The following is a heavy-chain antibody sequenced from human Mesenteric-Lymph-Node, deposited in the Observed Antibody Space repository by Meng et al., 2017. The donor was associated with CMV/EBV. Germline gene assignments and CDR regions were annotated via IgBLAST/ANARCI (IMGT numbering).Heavy chain of an antibody. CDR1: GDSVSSNSAA. D-gene: IGHD1-26*01. CDR3: ARGVGAIPFDY. V-gene: IGHV6-1*01. J-gene: IGHJ4*02. Sequence: SGDSVSSNSAAWNWIRPSPSRGLEWLGRTYYRSKWYNDYAVSVKSRITINPDTSKNQFSLQLNSVTPEDTAVYYCARGVGAIPFDYWGQGTLVTVSS. CDR2: TYYRSKWYN.